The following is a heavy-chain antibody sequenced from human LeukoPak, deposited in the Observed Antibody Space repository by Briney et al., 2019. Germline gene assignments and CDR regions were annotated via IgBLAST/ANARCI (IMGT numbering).Heavy chain of an antibody. CDR2: IYSGGST. D-gene: IGHD5-24*01. Sequence: PGGSLRLSCAASGFTVSSNYMSWVRQAPGKGLEWVSVIYSGGSTYYADSVKGRFTISRDNSKNTLYLQMNSLSAEDTAVYYCAREGDDGYYGYFDYWGQGTLVTVSS. CDR3: AREGDDGYYGYFDY. CDR1: GFTVSSNY. J-gene: IGHJ4*02. V-gene: IGHV3-53*01.